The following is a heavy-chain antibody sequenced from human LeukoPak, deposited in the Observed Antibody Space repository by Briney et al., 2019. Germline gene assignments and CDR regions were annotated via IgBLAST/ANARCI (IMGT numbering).Heavy chain of an antibody. V-gene: IGHV5-10-1*01. CDR1: GYSFTSYW. CDR3: ARVYDILTGYYD. CDR2: IDPSDSYT. Sequence: GASLQISCKGSGYSFTSYWISWVRQMPGKGLEWMGRIDPSDSYTNYSPSFQGHVTISADKSISTAYLQWSSLKASDTAMYYCARVYDILTGYYDWGQGTMVTVSS. D-gene: IGHD3-9*01. J-gene: IGHJ3*01.